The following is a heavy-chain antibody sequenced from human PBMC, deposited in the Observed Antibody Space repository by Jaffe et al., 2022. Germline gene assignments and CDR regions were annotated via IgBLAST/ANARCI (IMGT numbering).Heavy chain of an antibody. CDR1: GFAFSTYW. CDR3: AREDNSLGDY. CDR2: INSDGSIT. Sequence: EVQLVESGGGLVQPGGSLRLSCAASGFAFSTYWMHWVRQAPGKGLVWVSHINSDGSITNYADSVKGRFTISRDNAKNTLYLQMNSLRAEDTAVYYCAREDNSLGDYWGQGTLVTVSS. V-gene: IGHV3-74*01. J-gene: IGHJ4*02. D-gene: IGHD1-20*01.